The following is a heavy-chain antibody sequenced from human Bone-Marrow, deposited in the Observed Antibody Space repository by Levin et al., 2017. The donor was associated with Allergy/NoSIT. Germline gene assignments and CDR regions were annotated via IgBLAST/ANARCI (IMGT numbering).Heavy chain of an antibody. J-gene: IGHJ4*02. Sequence: PSGGSLRLSCAASGFMFSRYAMSWVRQAPGKGLEWVSVIDETGRTTYYADSVKGRFTISRDTSKKTLYLQMNSLRAEDTAVYYCARGGTVYARGVITREIIDCWGQGTLVTVSS. V-gene: IGHV3-23*05. CDR2: IDETGRTT. D-gene: IGHD2/OR15-2a*01. CDR1: GFMFSRYA. CDR3: ARGGTVYARGVITREIIDC.